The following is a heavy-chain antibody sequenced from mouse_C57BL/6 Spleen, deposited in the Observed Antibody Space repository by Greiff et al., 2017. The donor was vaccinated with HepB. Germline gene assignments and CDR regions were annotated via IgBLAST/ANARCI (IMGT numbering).Heavy chain of an antibody. V-gene: IGHV5-17*01. J-gene: IGHJ2*01. Sequence: EVQVVESGGGLVKPGGSLKLSCAASGFTFSDYGMHWVRQAPEKGLEWVAYISSGSSTIYYADTVKGRFTISRDNAKNTLFLQMTSLRSEDTAMYYCARRTTVVAKGYFDYWGQGTTLTVSS. CDR3: ARRTTVVAKGYFDY. D-gene: IGHD1-1*01. CDR2: ISSGSSTI. CDR1: GFTFSDYG.